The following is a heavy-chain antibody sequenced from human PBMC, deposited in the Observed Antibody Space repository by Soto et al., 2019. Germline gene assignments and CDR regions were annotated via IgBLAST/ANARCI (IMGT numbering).Heavy chain of an antibody. CDR1: GFTFSSYG. D-gene: IGHD3-9*01. CDR3: AKDRDVLRYFAPGRSPFDY. J-gene: IGHJ4*02. V-gene: IGHV3-23*01. CDR2: ISGRGEST. Sequence: GGSLTLSCAASGFTFSSYGMHWVRQAPGKGLEWVSGISGRGESTIYADSVKGRFTISRDYSKNTLYLQMNSLRAEDTAVYYCAKDRDVLRYFAPGRSPFDYWGQGTLVTVS.